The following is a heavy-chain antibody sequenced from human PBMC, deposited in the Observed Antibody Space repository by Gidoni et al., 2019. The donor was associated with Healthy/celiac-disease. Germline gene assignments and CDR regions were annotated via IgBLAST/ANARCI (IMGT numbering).Heavy chain of an antibody. D-gene: IGHD3-9*01. Sequence: EVQLVESGGGLVQPGRSLRLSCTASGFTFGDYAMSWFRQAPGKGLEWVGFIRSKAYGETTEYAASVKGRFTISRDDSKSIAYLQMNSLKTEDTAVYYCTRDGYDILTGYYLLDYWGQGTLVTVSS. CDR2: IRSKAYGETT. CDR3: TRDGYDILTGYYLLDY. J-gene: IGHJ4*02. V-gene: IGHV3-49*03. CDR1: GFTFGDYA.